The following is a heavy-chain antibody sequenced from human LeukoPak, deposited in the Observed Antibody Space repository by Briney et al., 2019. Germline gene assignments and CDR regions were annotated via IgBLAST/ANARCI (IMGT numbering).Heavy chain of an antibody. CDR3: ARHEAQDFDY. V-gene: IGHV4-39*01. CDR1: GGSISSSNYY. CDR2: IYYSGTT. J-gene: IGHJ4*02. Sequence: SETLSLTCTGSGGSISSSNYYWGWIRQPPGKGLEWIGSIYYSGTTYYSSSLKSRVIISVDTSKNQFSLKLSSVTATDTAVYYCARHEAQDFDYWGQGTLVTVSS.